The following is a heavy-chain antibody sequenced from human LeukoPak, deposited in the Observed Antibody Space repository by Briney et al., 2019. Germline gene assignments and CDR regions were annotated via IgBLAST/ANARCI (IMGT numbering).Heavy chain of an antibody. CDR2: IYHSGST. V-gene: IGHV4-38-2*01. CDR3: ARVALDIVVVVAATPEWYFDL. CDR1: GYSISSGYY. D-gene: IGHD2-15*01. J-gene: IGHJ2*01. Sequence: SETLSLTCAVSGYSISSGYYWGWIRQPPGKGREGIGSIYHSGSTYYNPSLKSRVTISVDTSKNQFSLKLSSVTAADTAVYYCARVALDIVVVVAATPEWYFDLWGRGTLVTVSS.